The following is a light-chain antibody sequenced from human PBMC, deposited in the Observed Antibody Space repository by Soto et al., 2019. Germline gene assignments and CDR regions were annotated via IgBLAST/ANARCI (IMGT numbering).Light chain of an antibody. Sequence: QSVLTQPASVSGSPGQSITISCTGTSSDVGTYDFVSWYQQHPGKAPRLMIFDVSERPSGVPDRFSGSKSGNTASLTISGLQAEDEADYYCCLYAVTLYVFGTGTKVTVL. CDR3: CLYAVTLYV. J-gene: IGLJ1*01. CDR1: SSDVGTYDF. V-gene: IGLV2-11*01. CDR2: DVS.